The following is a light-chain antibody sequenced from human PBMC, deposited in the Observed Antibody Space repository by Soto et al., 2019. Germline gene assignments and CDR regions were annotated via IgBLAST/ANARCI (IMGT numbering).Light chain of an antibody. CDR2: DVS. J-gene: IGLJ1*01. CDR3: CSYAPSSTYV. Sequence: QSALTQPASVSGSPGQSIIISCTGTASDIGSYNLVSWYQHHPGKAPKLMIYDVSKRSSGVSNRFSGSKSGNTASLIISGLQAEDEADYYCCSYAPSSTYVFGSGTKLTVL. V-gene: IGLV2-23*02. CDR1: ASDIGSYNL.